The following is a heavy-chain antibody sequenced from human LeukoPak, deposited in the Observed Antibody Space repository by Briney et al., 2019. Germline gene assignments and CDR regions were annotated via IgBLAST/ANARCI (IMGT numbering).Heavy chain of an antibody. Sequence: ASVKVSCKASGYTFTSYYMHWVRQAPGQGLEWMGIINPSGGSTSQAQKFQGRVTMTRDTSTSTVYMELSSLRSEDTAVYYCAREGGCSSTSCSGWFDPWGQGTLVTVSS. V-gene: IGHV1-46*01. CDR1: GYTFTSYY. J-gene: IGHJ5*02. CDR3: AREGGCSSTSCSGWFDP. CDR2: INPSGGST. D-gene: IGHD2-2*01.